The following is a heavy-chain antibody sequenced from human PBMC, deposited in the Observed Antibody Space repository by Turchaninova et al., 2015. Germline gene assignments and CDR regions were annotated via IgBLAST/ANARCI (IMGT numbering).Heavy chain of an antibody. J-gene: IGHJ3*01. Sequence: QVQLQQWGAGLLKPSETLSLTCVGYGGSFSGYYWSWIRQPPGKGLEWIGEINHSGSTNDNPSLKSRVTISVDTSKKQFSLKLSSVTAADTAVYFCARSCSAGNCYSGVWGQGTMVTVSS. CDR1: GGSFSGYY. CDR3: ARSCSAGNCYSGV. V-gene: IGHV4-34*01. D-gene: IGHD2-15*01. CDR2: INHSGST.